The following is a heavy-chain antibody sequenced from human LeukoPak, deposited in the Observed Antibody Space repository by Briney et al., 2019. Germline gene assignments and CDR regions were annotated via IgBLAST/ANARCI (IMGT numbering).Heavy chain of an antibody. J-gene: IGHJ4*02. CDR3: ARVVSGYSYGSHFDY. V-gene: IGHV1-8*02. Sequence: ASVKVSCKASGHTFTSYGINWVRQATGQGLEWMGWMNPNSGNTGYAQKFQGRVTMTRNTSISTAYMELSSLRSEDTAVYYCARVVSGYSYGSHFDYWGQGTLVTVSS. CDR2: MNPNSGNT. D-gene: IGHD5-18*01. CDR1: GHTFTSYG.